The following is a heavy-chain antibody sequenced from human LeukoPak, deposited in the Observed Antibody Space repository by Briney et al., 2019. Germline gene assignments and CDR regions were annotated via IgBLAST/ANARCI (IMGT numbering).Heavy chain of an antibody. CDR3: TRDEVRIFDY. V-gene: IGHV1-2*02. Sequence: ASVKVSCKAAGYTFTGYFMHWVRQALGQGLEWMGWINPNSGCTNYAQKFQGRVTMTRDTSISTAYMELSRLRSDDTAVYYCTRDEVRIFDYWGQGTLVTVSS. CDR2: INPNSGCT. CDR1: GYTFTGYF. J-gene: IGHJ4*02. D-gene: IGHD2-15*01.